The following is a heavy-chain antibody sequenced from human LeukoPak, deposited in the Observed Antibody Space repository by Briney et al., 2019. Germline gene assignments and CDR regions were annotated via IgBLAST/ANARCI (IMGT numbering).Heavy chain of an antibody. CDR3: ARLSVYNSGGEAFDY. CDR2: IKSDGSST. CDR1: GFTFSTYW. Sequence: PGGSLRLSCAASGFTFSTYWMHWVRQAPGKGLVWVSRIKSDGSSTSYADSAKGRFIISRDNAKNTLYLQMNSLRAEDTAVYYCARLSVYNSGGEAFDYWGPGTLVTVSS. V-gene: IGHV3-74*01. J-gene: IGHJ4*02. D-gene: IGHD3-10*01.